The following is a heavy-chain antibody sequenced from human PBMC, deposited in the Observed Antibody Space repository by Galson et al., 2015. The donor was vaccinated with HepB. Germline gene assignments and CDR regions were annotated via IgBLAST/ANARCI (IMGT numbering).Heavy chain of an antibody. V-gene: IGHV3-23*01. J-gene: IGHJ4*02. CDR1: RFTFNTYA. CDR3: AGGWDLYYLDY. CDR2: VGSSGRHT. Sequence: SLRLSCAASRFTFNTYAMTWVRQAPGKGLEWVSSVGSSGRHTYYADSVKGRFTISRDNSKNTLYLQMNSLRAEDTAIYYCAGGWDLYYLDYWGQGTLVTVSS. D-gene: IGHD6-19*01.